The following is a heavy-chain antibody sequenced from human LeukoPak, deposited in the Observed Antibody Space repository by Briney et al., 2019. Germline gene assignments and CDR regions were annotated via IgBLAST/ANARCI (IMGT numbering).Heavy chain of an antibody. D-gene: IGHD3-10*01. V-gene: IGHV1-46*01. CDR2: INPSGGST. CDR3: ARGTAYSPHYYGSDY. CDR1: GYTFTSYY. Sequence: ASVKVSCKASGYTFTSYYLHWVRQAPGQGLEWMGMINPSGGSTTYAQKFQGRVTMTTDTSTSTVYMELSSLRSEDTAVNYCARGTAYSPHYYGSDYWGQGTLVTVSS. J-gene: IGHJ4*02.